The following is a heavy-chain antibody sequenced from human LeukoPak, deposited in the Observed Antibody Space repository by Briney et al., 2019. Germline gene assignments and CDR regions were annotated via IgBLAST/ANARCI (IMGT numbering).Heavy chain of an antibody. Sequence: GASVTVSCKASGYTFTIYDINWVRQATGQGLEWMGWMNPNSGNTGYAQKFQGRVTMTRNTSISTAYMELSSLKSEDTAVYYCAREPTLQWLVLKNYYYYYGMDVWGQGTTVTVSS. CDR1: GYTFTIYD. V-gene: IGHV1-8*01. CDR3: AREPTLQWLVLKNYYYYYGMDV. J-gene: IGHJ6*02. CDR2: MNPNSGNT. D-gene: IGHD6-19*01.